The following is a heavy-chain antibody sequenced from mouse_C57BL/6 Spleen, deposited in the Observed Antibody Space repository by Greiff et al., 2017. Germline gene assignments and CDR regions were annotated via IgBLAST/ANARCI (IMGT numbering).Heavy chain of an antibody. V-gene: IGHV5-16*01. D-gene: IGHD2-3*01. J-gene: IGHJ1*03. Sequence: EVQLVESEGGLVQPGSSMKLSCTASGFTFSDYYMAWVRQVPEKGLEWVANINYDGSSTYYLDSLKSRFIISRDNAKNILYLQMSSLKSEDTATYYCARDEGGYYHWYFDVWGTGTTVTVSS. CDR1: GFTFSDYY. CDR3: ARDEGGYYHWYFDV. CDR2: INYDGSST.